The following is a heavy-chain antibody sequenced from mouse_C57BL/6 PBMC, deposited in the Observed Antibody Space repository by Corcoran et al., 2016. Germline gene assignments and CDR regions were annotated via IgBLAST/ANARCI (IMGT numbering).Heavy chain of an antibody. CDR2: INPNNGGT. CDR3: ARSQYSLGYVDV. J-gene: IGHJ1*03. Sequence: EVQLQQSGPELVKPGASVKISCKASGYTFTDYYMNWVKQSHGKSLEWIGDINPNNGGTSYNQKFKGKATLTVDQSPRPAYMELRSLTSEASAVYYCARSQYSLGYVDVWGTGTTVTVSS. CDR1: GYTFTDYY. D-gene: IGHD2-10*02. V-gene: IGHV1-26*01.